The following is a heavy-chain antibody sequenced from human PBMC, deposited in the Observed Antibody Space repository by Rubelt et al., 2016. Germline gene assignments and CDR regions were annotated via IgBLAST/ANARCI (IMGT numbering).Heavy chain of an antibody. J-gene: IGHJ3*01. CDR2: IDHSGST. CDR1: GGSFSGYY. D-gene: IGHD3-3*01. CDR3: AKYRRVLRSDTFDV. Sequence: QVQLQQWGAGLLKPSETLSLTCAVHGGSFSGYYWSWIRQPPGKGLEWIGEIDHSGSTNYNPSLKSRVIMSVDTSKNQFFLKLSSVTAADTAVYYCAKYRRVLRSDTFDVWGQGTMVTVSS. V-gene: IGHV4-34*02.